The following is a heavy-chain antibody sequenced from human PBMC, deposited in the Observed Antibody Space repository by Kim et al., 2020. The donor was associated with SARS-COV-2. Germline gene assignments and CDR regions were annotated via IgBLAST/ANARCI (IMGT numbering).Heavy chain of an antibody. J-gene: IGHJ4*02. V-gene: IGHV3-23*01. D-gene: IGHD3-10*01. Sequence: DSRKGRFTISRDKSKTPLYLEMNSLRAEDTAIYYCAGYYYGSGSYYRSIDYWGQGTLVTVSS. CDR3: AGYYYGSGSYYRSIDY.